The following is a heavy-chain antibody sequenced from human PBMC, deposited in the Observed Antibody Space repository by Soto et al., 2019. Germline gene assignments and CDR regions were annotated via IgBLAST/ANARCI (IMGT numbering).Heavy chain of an antibody. J-gene: IGHJ3*02. Sequence: VQLVESGGGVVQPGRSLRLSCAASGFTFSSYGMHWVRQAPGKGLEWVAVISYDGSNKYYADSVKGRFTISRDNSKNTLYLQMNSLRAEDTAVYYCAKGFSGDDAFDIWGQGTMVTVSS. CDR2: ISYDGSNK. CDR1: GFTFSSYG. D-gene: IGHD2-15*01. CDR3: AKGFSGDDAFDI. V-gene: IGHV3-30*18.